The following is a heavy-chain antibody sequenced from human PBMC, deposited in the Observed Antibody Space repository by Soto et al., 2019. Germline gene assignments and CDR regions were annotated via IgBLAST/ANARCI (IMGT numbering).Heavy chain of an antibody. Sequence: PGGSLRLSCAASGFTFFSYAMSWVRQAPGKGLEWVSSISDSGGSTYHADSVKGRFTISRDNSKNTLYLQMNSLRAEDTAVYYCAKETIFGVGPGYYGMDVWGQGSTVTVSS. V-gene: IGHV3-23*01. J-gene: IGHJ6*02. CDR3: AKETIFGVGPGYYGMDV. D-gene: IGHD3-3*01. CDR1: GFTFFSYA. CDR2: ISDSGGST.